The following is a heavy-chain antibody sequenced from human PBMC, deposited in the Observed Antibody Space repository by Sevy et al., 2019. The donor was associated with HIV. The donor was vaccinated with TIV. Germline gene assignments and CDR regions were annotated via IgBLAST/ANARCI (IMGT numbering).Heavy chain of an antibody. Sequence: ASVKVSCKVSGYTLTALSMHWVRQAPGKGLEWMGTFDPEDGETRFAQKFQGRVTMTEDTSTDTAYMELSSLRSEDTAVYISATTKDYYDSSGYPFDHWGQGALVTVSS. CDR3: ATTKDYYDSSGYPFDH. V-gene: IGHV1-24*01. CDR1: GYTLTALS. CDR2: FDPEDGET. D-gene: IGHD3-22*01. J-gene: IGHJ4*02.